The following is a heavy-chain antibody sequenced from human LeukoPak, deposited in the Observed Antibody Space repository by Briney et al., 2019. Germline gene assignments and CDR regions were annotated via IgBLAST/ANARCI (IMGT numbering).Heavy chain of an antibody. J-gene: IGHJ4*02. V-gene: IGHV3-66*04. D-gene: IGHD6-19*01. Sequence: GGSLRLSCAASGFTVSSNYMSWVRQAPGKGLEWVSVIYSGGSTYYADSVKGRFTISRDNSKNTLYLQMNSLRAEDTAVYYCARHIAVALPFDYWGQGTLVTVSS. CDR3: ARHIAVALPFDY. CDR1: GFTVSSNY. CDR2: IYSGGST.